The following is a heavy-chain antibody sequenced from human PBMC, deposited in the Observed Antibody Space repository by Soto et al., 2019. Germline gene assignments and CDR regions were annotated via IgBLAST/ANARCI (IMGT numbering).Heavy chain of an antibody. Sequence: QVHLVQSGAEVKKPGASVKVSCKASGYTFTSYGITWLRNAPGQGLEWMGWISAHNGNTDYSQKLQGRVIVTRDTSTSKAYMELRRMRSDDTAVYYCARGRYGDYWGQGALVTVSS. CDR2: ISAHNGNT. J-gene: IGHJ4*02. CDR1: GYTFTSYG. V-gene: IGHV1-18*01. D-gene: IGHD1-1*01. CDR3: ARGRYGDY.